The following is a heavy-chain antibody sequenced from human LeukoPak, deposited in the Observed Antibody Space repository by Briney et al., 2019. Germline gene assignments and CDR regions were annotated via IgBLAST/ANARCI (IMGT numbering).Heavy chain of an antibody. V-gene: IGHV4-61*02. CDR1: GGSISSGSYY. Sequence: PSETLPLTCTVSGGSISSGSYYWSWIRQPAGKGLEWIGRIYTSGCTNYNPSLKSRVTISVDTSKNQFSLKLSSVTAADTAVYYCARSQYSGSYYSVGYWGQGTLVTVSS. CDR2: IYTSGCT. CDR3: ARSQYSGSYYSVGY. J-gene: IGHJ4*02. D-gene: IGHD1-26*01.